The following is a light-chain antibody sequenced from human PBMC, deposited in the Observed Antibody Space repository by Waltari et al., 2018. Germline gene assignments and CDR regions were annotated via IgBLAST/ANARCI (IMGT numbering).Light chain of an antibody. CDR2: GAS. CDR3: QQYDASSVT. J-gene: IGKJ4*01. V-gene: IGKV3-20*01. CDR1: QSSSGGW. Sequence: ASQSSSGGWLAWYQQKPGQAPRLLIYGASRRATAIPDRFSGSGSGTDFTLTISRLEPEDFAVYYCQQYDASSVTFGGGTKVEIK.